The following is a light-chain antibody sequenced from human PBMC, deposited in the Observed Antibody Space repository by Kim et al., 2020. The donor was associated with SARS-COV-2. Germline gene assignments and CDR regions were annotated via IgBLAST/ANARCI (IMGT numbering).Light chain of an antibody. J-gene: IGKJ2*01. CDR2: GAS. CDR3: QNYIGAPYT. Sequence: DIQMTKSPSSLSASVGDRVTITCRASQGIGDYLAWFQQKPGKVPKLLIYGASTLQSGVPSRFSGSGSGTDFILTISSLQPEDFATYYCQNYIGAPYTFGQGTKLEI. V-gene: IGKV1-27*01. CDR1: QGIGDY.